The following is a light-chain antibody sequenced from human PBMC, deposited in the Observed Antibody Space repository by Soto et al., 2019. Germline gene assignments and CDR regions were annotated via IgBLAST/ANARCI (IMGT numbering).Light chain of an antibody. CDR1: QSISSW. J-gene: IGKJ1*01. V-gene: IGKV1-5*03. CDR3: QQYKSYSRM. CDR2: KAS. Sequence: DIQMTQSPSTLSASVGDRVTITCRSSQSISSWLAWYQQKPGKAPKLLIYKASSLESGVPSRFSGSGSGTEFTLTISSLQPDDFETDYCQQYKSYSRMFGQGTKVEIK.